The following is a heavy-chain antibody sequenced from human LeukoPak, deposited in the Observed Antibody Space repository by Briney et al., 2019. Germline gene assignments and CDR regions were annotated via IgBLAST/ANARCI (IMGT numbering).Heavy chain of an antibody. Sequence: PGGSLRLSCAASGFTFSIYGMHWVRQAPGKGLEWVAFIRCDGSNKYYADSVKGRFTISRDNSKNTLYLQMNSLRAEDTAVYYCSKERDTAMVTIDYWGQGTLVTVSS. D-gene: IGHD5-18*01. CDR3: SKERDTAMVTIDY. J-gene: IGHJ4*02. CDR1: GFTFSIYG. CDR2: IRCDGSNK. V-gene: IGHV3-30*02.